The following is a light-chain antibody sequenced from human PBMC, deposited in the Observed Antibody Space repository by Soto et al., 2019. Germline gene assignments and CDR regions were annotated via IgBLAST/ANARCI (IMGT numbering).Light chain of an antibody. CDR3: QSYDSNIVV. CDR2: EDK. V-gene: IGLV6-57*01. J-gene: IGLJ2*01. Sequence: NFMLTQPHSVSESPGKTVTISCTRSSGSIASNYVQWYQQRPGSSPTTVMYEDKQRPSGVPDRFSGSIDSSSNSASLTISGLKTEYEADYYCQSYDSNIVVFGGGTKVTVL. CDR1: SGSIASNY.